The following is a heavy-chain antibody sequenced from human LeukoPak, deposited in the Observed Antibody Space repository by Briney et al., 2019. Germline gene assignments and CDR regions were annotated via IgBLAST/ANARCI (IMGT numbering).Heavy chain of an antibody. CDR2: IDPSDSYT. CDR3: ARGLRYFDWNY. D-gene: IGHD3-9*01. Sequence: GESLKLSCKGSGYSFTSYWISWVRQMPGKGMEWMGRIDPSDSYTNYSPSFQGHVTISADKSISTAYLRWSSLKASDAAMYYCARGLRYFDWNYWGQGTLVTVSS. J-gene: IGHJ4*02. CDR1: GYSFTSYW. V-gene: IGHV5-10-1*01.